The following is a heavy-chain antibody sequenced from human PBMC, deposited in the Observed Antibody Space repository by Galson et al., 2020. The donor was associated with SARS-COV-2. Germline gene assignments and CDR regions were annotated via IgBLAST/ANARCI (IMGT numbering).Heavy chain of an antibody. CDR3: ARGDYSSSHVPYYYTAV. V-gene: IGHV4-59*01. CDR2: IYYTGEST. Sequence: SETLSLTCTVSGGHIASYYGSWVRQPPGKGLEWIGYIYYTGESTKSNPSLSSRVTMSMAASTNQFSLKLNSVTAADTAVYYCARGDYSSSHVPYYYTAVGGKGTTVTVSS. CDR1: GGHIASYY. J-gene: IGHJ6*03. D-gene: IGHD6-13*01.